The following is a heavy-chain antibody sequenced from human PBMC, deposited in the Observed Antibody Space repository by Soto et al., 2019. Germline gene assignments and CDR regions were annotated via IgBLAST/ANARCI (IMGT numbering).Heavy chain of an antibody. CDR3: ARVPTYYNGSGSSYFDY. CDR1: GGSVSSGSYY. J-gene: IGHJ4*02. Sequence: SETLSLTCTGSGGSVSSGSYYWGWIRQPPGKGLEWIGYIYYSGSTNYNPSLKSRVTISVETSKNQVSLKLSSVTAADTAVYYCARVPTYYNGSGSSYFDYWGQGTLVTVSS. V-gene: IGHV4-61*01. D-gene: IGHD3-10*01. CDR2: IYYSGST.